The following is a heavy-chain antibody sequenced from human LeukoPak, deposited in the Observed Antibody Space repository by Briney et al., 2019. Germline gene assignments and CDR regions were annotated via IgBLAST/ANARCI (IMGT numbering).Heavy chain of an antibody. V-gene: IGHV3-30*18. Sequence: GGSLRLSCAASRFTFSSYGMHWVRQAPGKGLEWVAVISYDGSNKYYADSVKGRFTISRDNSKNTLYLQMNSLRAEDTAVYYCAKQAVAGTNYYYYMDVWGKGTTVTVSS. D-gene: IGHD6-19*01. CDR3: AKQAVAGTNYYYYMDV. CDR2: ISYDGSNK. J-gene: IGHJ6*03. CDR1: RFTFSSYG.